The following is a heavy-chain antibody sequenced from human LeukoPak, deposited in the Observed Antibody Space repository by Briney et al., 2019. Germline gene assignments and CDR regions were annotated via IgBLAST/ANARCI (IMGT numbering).Heavy chain of an antibody. V-gene: IGHV1-3*03. CDR3: ARGPERGTGTGKPLPWVFDP. CDR2: INAGNGNT. Sequence: ASVKVSCKASGYTFTSYAMHWVRQAPGQRLEWMGWINAGNGNTKYSQEFQGRVTITRDTSGSTAYMELSSLRSEDMAVYYCARGPERGTGTGKPLPWVFDPWGQGTLVTVSS. CDR1: GYTFTSYA. J-gene: IGHJ5*02. D-gene: IGHD1-1*01.